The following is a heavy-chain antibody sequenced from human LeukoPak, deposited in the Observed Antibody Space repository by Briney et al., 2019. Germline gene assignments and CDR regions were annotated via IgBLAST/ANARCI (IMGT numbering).Heavy chain of an antibody. J-gene: IGHJ4*02. CDR1: GFTFRSYA. D-gene: IGHD3-16*02. Sequence: GGSLRLSCAASGFTFRSYAMSWVCQLPGKGLEWLSYINESGGSAYYADSVKGRLVISRDNSKNSLYLEINSLRAEDTAIYYCATYDYVWGRYRLAQSDYWGQGTLVTVSS. CDR2: INESGGSA. V-gene: IGHV3-23*01. CDR3: ATYDYVWGRYRLAQSDY.